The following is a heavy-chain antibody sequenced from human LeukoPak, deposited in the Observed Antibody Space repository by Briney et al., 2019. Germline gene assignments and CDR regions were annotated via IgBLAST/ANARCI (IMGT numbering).Heavy chain of an antibody. CDR2: ISSSGSTI. D-gene: IGHD1-1*01. Sequence: KSGGSLRLSCAASGFTFSSYEMNWVRQAPGKGLEWVSYISSSGSTIYYADSVKGRFTISRDNAKNSLYLQMNSLRAEDTAVYYCARDHSNWNAADAFDIWGQGTMVTVSS. J-gene: IGHJ3*02. CDR3: ARDHSNWNAADAFDI. V-gene: IGHV3-48*03. CDR1: GFTFSSYE.